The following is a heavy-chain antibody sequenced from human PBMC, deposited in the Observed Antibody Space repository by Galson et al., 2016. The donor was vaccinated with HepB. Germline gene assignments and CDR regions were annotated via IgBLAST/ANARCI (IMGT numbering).Heavy chain of an antibody. D-gene: IGHD1-7*01. CDR2: IYYSGTT. CDR1: DGSISGFY. J-gene: IGHJ3*02. V-gene: IGHV4-59*01. CDR3: ARGDFHLELLPYDAFDI. Sequence: ETLSLTCSVSDGSISGFYWTWIRQPPGKGLEWIGHIYYSGTTNHNPSLKSRVTISVDISKKQFSLQLSSVTAADTAVYYCARGDFHLELLPYDAFDIWGQGTMVTVSS.